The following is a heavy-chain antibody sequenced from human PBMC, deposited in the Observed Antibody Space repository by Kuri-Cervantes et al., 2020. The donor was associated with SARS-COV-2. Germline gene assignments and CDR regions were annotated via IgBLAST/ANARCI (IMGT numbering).Heavy chain of an antibody. CDR3: ATSDYSITYDY. V-gene: IGHV1-69*13. CDR2: IIPIFGTA. CDR1: GCTFSSYA. Sequence: SVKVSCKASGCTFSSYAISWVRQAPGQGLEWMGGIIPIFGTANYAQKFQGRVTITADESTSTAYMEMSSLRSEDTAVYYCATSDYSITYDYWGQGTLVTVSS. D-gene: IGHD4-11*01. J-gene: IGHJ4*02.